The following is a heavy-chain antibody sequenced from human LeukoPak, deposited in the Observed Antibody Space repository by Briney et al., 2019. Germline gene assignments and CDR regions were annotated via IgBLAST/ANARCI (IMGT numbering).Heavy chain of an antibody. Sequence: GSLRLSCAASGFTFSGYAMHWVRRAPGKGLEWVAVMSYDGSNKYYADSVKGRFTISRDNSKNTLYLQMNSLRAEDTAVYYCARETGSAVGSTDFDYWGQGTLVTVSS. CDR1: GFTFSGYA. CDR2: MSYDGSNK. D-gene: IGHD4-17*01. CDR3: ARETGSAVGSTDFDY. V-gene: IGHV3-30-3*01. J-gene: IGHJ4*02.